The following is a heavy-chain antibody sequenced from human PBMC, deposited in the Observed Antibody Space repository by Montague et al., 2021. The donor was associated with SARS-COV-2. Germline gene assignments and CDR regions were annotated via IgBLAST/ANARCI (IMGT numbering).Heavy chain of an antibody. CDR3: ATEVADSSGYYYVPYYYYGMDD. D-gene: IGHD3-22*01. CDR1: GGSISSSSYY. CDR2: IYFSGST. Sequence: SETLSLTCTVSGGSISSSSYYWGWIRQPPGKGLEWIGSIYFSGSTYYNPSLKSRVTISVDTSKNQFSLKLTSVTAADTAVYCATEVADSSGYYYVPYYYYGMDDWGQGTTVTVSS. J-gene: IGHJ6*02. V-gene: IGHV4-39*03.